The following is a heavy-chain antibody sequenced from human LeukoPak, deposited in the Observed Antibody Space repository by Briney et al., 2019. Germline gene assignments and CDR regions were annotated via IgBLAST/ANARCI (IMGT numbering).Heavy chain of an antibody. CDR2: MNPNRGNT. CDR1: GYTFTSYD. V-gene: IGHV1-8*01. CDR3: ARADDILTDYYYGMDV. Sequence: ASVKVSCKASGYTFTSYDINWVRHATGQGLEWKGWMNPNRGNTGYAQKFQGRVTMTRNTSISTAYMELSSLRSEDTAVYYCARADDILTDYYYGMDVWGQGTTVTVS. J-gene: IGHJ6*02. D-gene: IGHD3-9*01.